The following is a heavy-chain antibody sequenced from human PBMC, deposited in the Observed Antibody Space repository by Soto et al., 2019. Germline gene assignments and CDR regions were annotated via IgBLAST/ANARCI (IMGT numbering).Heavy chain of an antibody. V-gene: IGHV4-39*01. J-gene: IGHJ4*02. D-gene: IGHD6-6*01. CDR3: ARLSYSSSSGIDY. Sequence: PSETLSLTCTVSGGSISSSSYYWGWIRQPPGKGLEWIGSIYYSGSTYYNPSLKGRVTISVDTSKNQFSLKLSSVTAADTAVYYCARLSYSSSSGIDYWGQGTLVTVSS. CDR2: IYYSGST. CDR1: GGSISSSSYY.